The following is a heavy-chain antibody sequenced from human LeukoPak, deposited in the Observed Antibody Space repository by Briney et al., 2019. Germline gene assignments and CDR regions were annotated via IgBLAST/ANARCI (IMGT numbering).Heavy chain of an antibody. Sequence: QPGGSLRLSCAVSGFTFRNYAMAWVRQVPGKGLEWVSAISASGRNTYYAGSVRGRFIISRDDSNNALYLQMNSLRAEDTALYYCARDADGASHTLGYWGQGTLVTVSS. J-gene: IGHJ4*02. CDR2: ISASGRNT. D-gene: IGHD4-17*01. CDR1: GFTFRNYA. CDR3: ARDADGASHTLGY. V-gene: IGHV3-23*01.